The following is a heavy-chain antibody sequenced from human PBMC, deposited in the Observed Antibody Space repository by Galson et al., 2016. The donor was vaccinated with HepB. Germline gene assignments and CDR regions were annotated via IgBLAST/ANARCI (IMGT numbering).Heavy chain of an antibody. J-gene: IGHJ4*02. CDR2: ISGTGQRT. CDR3: AKDQVGDFWSDHSSLTVSYFDF. V-gene: IGHV3-23*01. Sequence: SLRLSCAASGFIFSSYAMSWVRQAPGKWLEWVSAISGTGQRTYYADSVKGGVIVARDYSKNTIYSQMNSLRVEDTAVYYCAKDQVGDFWSDHSSLTVSYFDFWGQGSLVTVPS. CDR1: GFIFSSYA. D-gene: IGHD3-3*01.